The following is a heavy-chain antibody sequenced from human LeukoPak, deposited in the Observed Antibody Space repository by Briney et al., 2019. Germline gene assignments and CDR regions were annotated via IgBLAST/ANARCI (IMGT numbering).Heavy chain of an antibody. J-gene: IGHJ3*02. CDR2: SYYSGST. CDR1: GGSNSSYY. CDR3: ARHAAYCGGDCYPLDAFDI. V-gene: IGHV4-59*08. D-gene: IGHD2-21*02. Sequence: PSETLSLTCTVSGGSNSSYYWSWIRQPPGKGLEWIGYSYYSGSTNYNPSLKSRVTISVDTSKNQFSLKLSSVTAADTAVYYCARHAAYCGGDCYPLDAFDIWGQGTMVTVSS.